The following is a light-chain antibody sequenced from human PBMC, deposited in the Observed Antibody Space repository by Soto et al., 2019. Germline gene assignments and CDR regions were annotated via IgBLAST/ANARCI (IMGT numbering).Light chain of an antibody. V-gene: IGKV1-39*01. J-gene: IGKJ4*01. CDR3: QQSYGTPLT. CDR1: QSISNY. Sequence: DMAMTQSPSSLSASVGDRVTITCRASQSISNYLNWYQHKPGQVPKLLIYAASSLQSGVPTRFSGSGSGTDFTLTINSLQPEDFATYYCQQSYGTPLTFGGGTKIEIK. CDR2: AAS.